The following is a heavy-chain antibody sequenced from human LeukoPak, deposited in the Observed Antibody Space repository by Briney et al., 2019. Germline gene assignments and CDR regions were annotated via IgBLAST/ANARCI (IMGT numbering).Heavy chain of an antibody. CDR3: ARVRAPGPFDY. Sequence: SQTLSLTCTVSGGSISSGDYYWSWLRQHPGKGLEWIGYIYYSGSTYYNPSLKSRVTISVDTSKNQFSLKLSSVTAADTAVYYCARVRAPGPFDYWGQGTLVTVSS. CDR1: GGSISSGDYY. V-gene: IGHV4-31*03. J-gene: IGHJ4*02. CDR2: IYYSGST.